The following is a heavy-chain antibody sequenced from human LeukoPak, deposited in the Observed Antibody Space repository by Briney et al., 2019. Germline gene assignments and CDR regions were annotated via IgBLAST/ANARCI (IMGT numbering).Heavy chain of an antibody. CDR3: ARGLGVVVAATPGRWFDP. D-gene: IGHD2-15*01. CDR2: INHSGST. Sequence: SETLSLTCAVYGGSFSGYYWSWVRQPPGKGLEWIGEINHSGSTNYNPSLKGRVTISVDTSKNQFSLKLSSVTAADTAVYYCARGLGVVVAATPGRWFDPWGQGTLVTVSS. J-gene: IGHJ5*02. CDR1: GGSFSGYY. V-gene: IGHV4-34*01.